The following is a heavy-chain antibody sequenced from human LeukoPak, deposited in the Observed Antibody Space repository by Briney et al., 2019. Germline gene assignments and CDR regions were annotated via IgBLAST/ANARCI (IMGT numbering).Heavy chain of an antibody. V-gene: IGHV4-59*01. CDR3: ARENYDSSGYNNWFDP. CDR1: GGSINSYY. CDR2: IYYSGRT. D-gene: IGHD3-22*01. Sequence: SETLSLTCTVSGGSINSYYWNWIRQPPGKGLEWIRYIYYSGRTNYNPSLKSRVTISVDMSKNQFSLKLSSVTAADTAVYYCARENYDSSGYNNWFDPWGEGTLVTVSS. J-gene: IGHJ5*02.